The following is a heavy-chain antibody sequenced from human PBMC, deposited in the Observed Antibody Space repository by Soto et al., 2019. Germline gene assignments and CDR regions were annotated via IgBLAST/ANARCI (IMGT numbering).Heavy chain of an antibody. CDR3: ANRGYSGRGADY. V-gene: IGHV1-69*02. CDR1: GGTFSSFT. D-gene: IGHD5-12*01. J-gene: IGHJ4*02. Sequence: QVQLVQSGAEVKKPGSSEKVSCKASGGTFSSFTISWVRQAPGQGLEWMGRIIPILGIANYAQKFQGRVTITADKSTSTAYMELSSLISEDTAVYYCANRGYSGRGADYWGQGTLVTVSS. CDR2: IIPILGIA.